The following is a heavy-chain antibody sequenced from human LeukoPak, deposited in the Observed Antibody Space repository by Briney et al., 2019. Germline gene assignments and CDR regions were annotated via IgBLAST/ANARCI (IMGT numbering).Heavy chain of an antibody. D-gene: IGHD3-22*01. CDR1: GYSFTSYW. CDR2: IYPGDSDT. V-gene: IGHV5-51*01. Sequence: PGESLKISCKCSGYSFTSYWIGWVRQMPGKGLEWMGIIYPGDSDTRYSPSFQGQVTISADKSISTAYLQWSSLKASDTAMYYCARLMGDSSGYYYEFVDYWGQGTLVTVSS. J-gene: IGHJ4*02. CDR3: ARLMGDSSGYYYEFVDY.